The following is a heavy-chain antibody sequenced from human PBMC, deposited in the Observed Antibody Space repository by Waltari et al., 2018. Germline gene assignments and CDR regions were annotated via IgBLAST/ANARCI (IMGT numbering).Heavy chain of an antibody. V-gene: IGHV4-34*01. CDR3: ARGLGIAARHYFDY. D-gene: IGHD6-6*01. J-gene: IGHJ4*02. CDR1: GGSFSGYY. CDR2: INHSGST. Sequence: QVQLQQWGAGLLKPSETLSLTCAVYGGSFSGYYWSWIRQPPGKGLEWNGEINHSGSTNYHPSLKSRVTISLDTSKNQCSLNLSSVTAADTAVYYCARGLGIAARHYFDYWGQGTLVTVSS.